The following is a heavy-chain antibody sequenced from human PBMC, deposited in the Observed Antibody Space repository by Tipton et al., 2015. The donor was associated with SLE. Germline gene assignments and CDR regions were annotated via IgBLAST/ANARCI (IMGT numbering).Heavy chain of an antibody. V-gene: IGHV4-59*01. J-gene: IGHJ3*02. CDR1: GGSISGYY. CDR3: ARVHWKGDAFDI. D-gene: IGHD1-1*01. CDR2: IHSSGST. Sequence: TLSLTCTVSGGSISGYYWSWIRQPPGKGLEWIAYIHSSGSTNYNPSLKSRVTISADTSKNQFSLRLSSVTAADTAVYYCARVHWKGDAFDIWGQGTMVTVSS.